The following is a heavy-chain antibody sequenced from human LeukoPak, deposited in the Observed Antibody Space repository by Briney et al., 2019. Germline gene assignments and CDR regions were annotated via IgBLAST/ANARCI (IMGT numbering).Heavy chain of an antibody. CDR3: ARAPLRVRGVVALDV. Sequence: SETLSLTCTVSGGSISSYYWSWIRQPAGKGLEWIGRIYTSGSTNYNPPLKSRVTMSVDTSKNQFSLKLSSVTAADTAVYYCARAPLRVRGVVALDVWGQGTTVTVSS. D-gene: IGHD3-10*01. V-gene: IGHV4-4*07. CDR1: GGSISSYY. J-gene: IGHJ6*02. CDR2: IYTSGST.